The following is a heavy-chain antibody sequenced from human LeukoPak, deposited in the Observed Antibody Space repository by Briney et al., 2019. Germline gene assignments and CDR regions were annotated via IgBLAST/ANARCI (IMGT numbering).Heavy chain of an antibody. CDR2: ISYDGDKQ. CDR3: ARGSSNVAARNNWFDP. D-gene: IGHD6-6*01. CDR1: GFTFNTFA. Sequence: GGSLRLSCAATGFTFNTFAMHWVRQAPGKGLEWLGLISYDGDKQIYPASVKGRFTISGDNGKNSLYLQMNSLRAEDTAVYFCARGSSNVAARNNWFDPWGQGTLVTVSS. V-gene: IGHV3-30*14. J-gene: IGHJ5*02.